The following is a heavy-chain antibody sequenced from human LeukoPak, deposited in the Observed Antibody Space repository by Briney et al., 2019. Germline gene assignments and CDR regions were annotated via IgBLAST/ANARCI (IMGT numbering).Heavy chain of an antibody. D-gene: IGHD6-13*01. CDR3: ARGVTSAWYRRYYFEY. CDR2: IKQDGSET. J-gene: IGHJ4*02. V-gene: IGHV3-7*03. Sequence: GGSLRLSCAASGFIFGSYWMSWVRQVPGKGLEWVANIKQDGSETYYVDSVEGRFTISRDNAKNSLFLQMNSLRADDTALYYCARGVTSAWYRRYYFEYWGQGILVTVSS. CDR1: GFIFGSYW.